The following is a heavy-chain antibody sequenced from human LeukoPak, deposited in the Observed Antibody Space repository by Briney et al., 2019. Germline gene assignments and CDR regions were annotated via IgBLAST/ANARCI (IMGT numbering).Heavy chain of an antibody. CDR3: AKDRGYCSGGSCYFIDY. J-gene: IGHJ4*02. V-gene: IGHV3-30*02. CDR2: MWYDGSTK. D-gene: IGHD2-15*01. CDR1: GFTFRTYG. Sequence: PGGFLRLSCTGSGFTFRTYGMHWVRQAPGQGLEWVAVMWYDGSTKYYADSVKGRFTTSRDNSKNTLYLEMNSLRAEDTAVYYCAKDRGYCSGGSCYFIDYWGQGTLVTVSS.